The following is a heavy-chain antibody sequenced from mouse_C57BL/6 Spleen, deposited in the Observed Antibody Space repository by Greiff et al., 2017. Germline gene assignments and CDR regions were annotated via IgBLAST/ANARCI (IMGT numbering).Heavy chain of an antibody. CDR2: INPNYGTT. CDR1: GYSFTDYN. D-gene: IGHD2-5*01. J-gene: IGHJ4*01. CDR3: ARTVSNPGTYYAMDY. Sequence: VQLQQSGPELVKPGASVKISCKASGYSFTDYNMNWVKQSNGKSLEWIGVINPNYGTTSYNQKFKGKATLTVDQSSSTAYMPLNSLTSEDSAVYYCARTVSNPGTYYAMDYWGQGTSVTVSS. V-gene: IGHV1-39*01.